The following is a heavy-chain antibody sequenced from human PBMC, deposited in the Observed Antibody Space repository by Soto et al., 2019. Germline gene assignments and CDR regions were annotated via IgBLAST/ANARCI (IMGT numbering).Heavy chain of an antibody. Sequence: GASVKVSCKASGYTFTSYGISWVRQAPGQGLEWMGWISAYNGNTNYAQKLQGRVTMTTDTSTSTAYMELRSLRSDDTAVYYCARWNRYCSSTSCYTMYNWFDPWGQGTLVTVSS. J-gene: IGHJ5*02. D-gene: IGHD2-2*02. V-gene: IGHV1-18*01. CDR1: GYTFTSYG. CDR3: ARWNRYCSSTSCYTMYNWFDP. CDR2: ISAYNGNT.